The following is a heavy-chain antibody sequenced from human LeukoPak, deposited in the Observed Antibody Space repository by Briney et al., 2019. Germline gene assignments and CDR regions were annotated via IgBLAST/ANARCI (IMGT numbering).Heavy chain of an antibody. V-gene: IGHV3-21*01. Sequence: GGSLRLSCAASGFAFSSYSMNWVRQAPGRGLEWVSSIGSSTKSIYYADSVKGRFIISRDNVKNSLYLQMNSLRAEDTAVYYCAREASEAFDIWGQGTTVTVSS. CDR1: GFAFSSYS. D-gene: IGHD6-6*01. CDR3: AREASEAFDI. CDR2: IGSSTKSI. J-gene: IGHJ3*02.